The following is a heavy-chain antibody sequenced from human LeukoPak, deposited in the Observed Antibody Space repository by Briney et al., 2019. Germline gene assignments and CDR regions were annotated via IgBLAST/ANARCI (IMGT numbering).Heavy chain of an antibody. CDR3: ATSRGFLRFLGRRGAYYFDY. CDR2: FDPEDGET. J-gene: IGHJ4*02. D-gene: IGHD3-3*01. Sequence: ASVKVSCKVSGYTLTELSMHWVRQAPGKGLEWMGGFDPEDGETIYAQKLQGRVTMTEDTSTDTAYMELSSLRSEDTAVYYCATSRGFLRFLGRRGAYYFDYWGQGTLVTVSS. CDR1: GYTLTELS. V-gene: IGHV1-24*01.